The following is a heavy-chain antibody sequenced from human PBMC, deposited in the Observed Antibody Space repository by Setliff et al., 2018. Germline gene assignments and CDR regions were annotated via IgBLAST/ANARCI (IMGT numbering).Heavy chain of an antibody. D-gene: IGHD6-19*01. Sequence: KASETLSLTCSVSGDSMSFSYWSWIRQPPGKGLEWIGHIYIGGSANYNPSLKSRVTMSIDTSKNQFSLKLNSVTAADMAVYYCAREQWLDPPGYYYMDVWAKGTTVTVSS. CDR1: GDSMSFSY. CDR2: IYIGGSA. CDR3: AREQWLDPPGYYYMDV. V-gene: IGHV4-4*07. J-gene: IGHJ6*03.